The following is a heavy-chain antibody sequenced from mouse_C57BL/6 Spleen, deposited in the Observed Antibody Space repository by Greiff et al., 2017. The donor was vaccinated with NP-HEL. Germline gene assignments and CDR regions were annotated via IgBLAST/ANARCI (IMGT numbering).Heavy chain of an antibody. CDR3: ARSRYFYDGSSDDYAMDY. V-gene: IGHV1-64*01. D-gene: IGHD1-1*01. Sequence: QVQLQQPGAELVKPGASVKLSCKASGFTFTSYWMHWVKQRPGQGLAWIGMIHPNGGSTNYTEKFKSKATLTVDKSSSTAYMQLSSLTSEDAAVEYCARSRYFYDGSSDDYAMDYWGQGTSVTVAS. CDR2: IHPNGGST. J-gene: IGHJ4*01. CDR1: GFTFTSYW.